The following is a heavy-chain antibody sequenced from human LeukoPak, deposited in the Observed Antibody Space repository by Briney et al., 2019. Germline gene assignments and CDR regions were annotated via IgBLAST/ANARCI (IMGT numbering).Heavy chain of an antibody. V-gene: IGHV4-38-2*01. CDR1: GYSISSGYY. CDR2: IYHSGST. Sequence: SETLSLTCAVSGYSISSGYYWGWIRQPPGKGLEWIGSIYHSGSTYYNPSLKSRVTISVDTSKNQFSLKLSSVTAADTAVYYCARGSHDYDFWSGYCRGNYYMDVWGKGTTVTVSS. CDR3: ARGSHDYDFWSGYCRGNYYMDV. J-gene: IGHJ6*03. D-gene: IGHD3-3*01.